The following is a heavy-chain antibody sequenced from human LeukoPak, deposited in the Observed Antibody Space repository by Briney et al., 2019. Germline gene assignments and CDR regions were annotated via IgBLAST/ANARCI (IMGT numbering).Heavy chain of an antibody. D-gene: IGHD3-10*01. CDR3: ARLGRVSGSVRRTYYFDY. CDR2: MNPNSGNT. CDR1: GYTFTSYD. Sequence: ASVKVSCKASGYTFTSYDINWVRQATGQGLEWMGWMNPNSGNTGYAQKFQGRVTMTRNTSISTAYMELSSLRSEDTAVYYCARLGRVSGSVRRTYYFDYWGQGTLVTVSS. J-gene: IGHJ4*02. V-gene: IGHV1-8*01.